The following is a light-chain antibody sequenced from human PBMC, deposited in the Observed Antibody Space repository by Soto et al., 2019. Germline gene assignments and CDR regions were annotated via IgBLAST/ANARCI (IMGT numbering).Light chain of an antibody. V-gene: IGKV3-20*01. CDR3: QHYDSSPPYT. CDR2: AAS. CDR1: RSFASSY. Sequence: EIVLTQSPVTLSLSPGERATHSCRASRSFASSYLGWYQQKPGQAPRLLIYAASTRATGIPDRFSGSGSATDFTLTISRLEPEDSAVYYCQHYDSSPPYTFGQGTKLEIK. J-gene: IGKJ2*01.